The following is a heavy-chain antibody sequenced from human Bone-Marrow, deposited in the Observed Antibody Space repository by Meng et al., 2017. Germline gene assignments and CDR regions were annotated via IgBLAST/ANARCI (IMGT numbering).Heavy chain of an antibody. CDR3: RRESPVAHAY. CDR2: INSDGSTT. Sequence: SCAASGFTFSNYRMHWVRQVPGKGLAWVSYINSDGSTTNYADSVRGRFTISRDNAKNTLFLQMNSLRGEDTAIYYCRRESPVAHAYWGQGTLVTVSS. D-gene: IGHD6-19*01. CDR1: GFTFSNYR. J-gene: IGHJ4*02. V-gene: IGHV3-74*01.